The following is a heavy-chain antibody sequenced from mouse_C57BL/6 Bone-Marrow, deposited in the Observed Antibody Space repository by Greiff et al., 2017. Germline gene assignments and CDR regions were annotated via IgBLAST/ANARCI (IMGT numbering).Heavy chain of an antibody. CDR2: ISNLAYSI. CDR3: ARRYSNSWYFDV. D-gene: IGHD2-5*01. Sequence: EVQGVESGGGLVQPGGSLKLSCAASGFTFNDYGMAWVRQAPRKGPEWVAFISNLAYSIYYADTVTGRFTISRENAKNTLYLEMSSLRSEDTAMYYCARRYSNSWYFDVWGTGTTVTVSS. J-gene: IGHJ1*03. CDR1: GFTFNDYG. V-gene: IGHV5-15*01.